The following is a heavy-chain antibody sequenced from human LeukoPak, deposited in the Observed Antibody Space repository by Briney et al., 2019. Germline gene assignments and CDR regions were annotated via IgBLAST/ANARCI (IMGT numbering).Heavy chain of an antibody. V-gene: IGHV4-4*07. CDR2: IYTSGST. D-gene: IGHD6-6*01. CDR1: GGSISSYY. CDR3: ARVRSAARPDGDYFDY. Sequence: KPSETLSLTCTVSGGSISSYYWRWIRQPAGKGLEWIGRIYTSGSTNYNPSLKSRVTMSVDTSKDQFSLKLSSVTAADTAVYYCARVRSAARPDGDYFDYWGQGTLVTVSS. J-gene: IGHJ4*02.